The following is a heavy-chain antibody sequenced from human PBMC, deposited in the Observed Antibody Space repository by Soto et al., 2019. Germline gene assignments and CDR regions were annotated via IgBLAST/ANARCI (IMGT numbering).Heavy chain of an antibody. CDR2: IIPIFGTA. V-gene: IGHV1-69*01. CDR3: ARAGRGRGWFDP. J-gene: IGHJ5*02. D-gene: IGHD3-10*01. Sequence: SVKVSCKASGGPLISYAISWVRQAPGQGLEWMGGIIPIFGTANYAQKFQGRVTITADESTSTAYMELSSLRSEDTAVYYCARAGRGRGWFDPCGQGTLVTVSS. CDR1: GGPLISYA.